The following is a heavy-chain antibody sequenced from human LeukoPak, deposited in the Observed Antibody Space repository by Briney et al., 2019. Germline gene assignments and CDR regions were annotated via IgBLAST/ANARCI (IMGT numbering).Heavy chain of an antibody. V-gene: IGHV3-33*01. Sequence: GGSLGLSCAASGFTFSSYGMHWVRQAPGKGLEWVAVKWYDGSNKYYADSVKGRFTISRDNSKNTLYLQMNSLRAEDTAVYYCARDRDSSGYYVAYWGQGTLVTVSS. CDR1: GFTFSSYG. J-gene: IGHJ4*02. CDR2: KWYDGSNK. D-gene: IGHD3-22*01. CDR3: ARDRDSSGYYVAY.